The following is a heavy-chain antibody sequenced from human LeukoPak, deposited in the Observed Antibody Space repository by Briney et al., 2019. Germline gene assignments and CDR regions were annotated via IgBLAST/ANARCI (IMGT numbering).Heavy chain of an antibody. CDR3: AKDPYDISGYYYGPTGGVDY. CDR1: GFTFSSYG. J-gene: IGHJ4*02. D-gene: IGHD3-22*01. CDR2: IRYDGSNK. V-gene: IGHV3-30*02. Sequence: GGSLRLSCAASGFTFSSYGMHWVRQAPGKGLEWVAFIRYDGSNKYYADSVKGQFTISRDNSKNTLYLQMNSLRAEDTAVYYCAKDPYDISGYYYGPTGGVDYWGQGTLVTVSS.